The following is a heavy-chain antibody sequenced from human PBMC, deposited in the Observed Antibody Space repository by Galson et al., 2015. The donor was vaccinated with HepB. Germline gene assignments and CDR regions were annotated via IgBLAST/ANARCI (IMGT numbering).Heavy chain of an antibody. CDR1: GFTFSSYS. D-gene: IGHD6-13*01. V-gene: IGHV3-21*01. CDR2: ISSGRSYI. CDR3: ARGVWGDAVSAGGTGFDY. J-gene: IGHJ4*02. Sequence: SLRLSCAASGFTFSSYSMNWVRQAPGKGLEWVSSISSGRSYIDYADSVRGRFTISRDNAKNSLFLQMSSLRAEDTAVYYCARGVWGDAVSAGGTGFDYWGQGTLVTVSS.